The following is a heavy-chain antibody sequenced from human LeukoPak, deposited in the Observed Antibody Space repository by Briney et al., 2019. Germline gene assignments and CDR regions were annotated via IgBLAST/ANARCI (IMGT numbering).Heavy chain of an antibody. Sequence: ASVKVSCXASGYTFTDYYIHWVRQAHGQGLEWMEIINPSGGSTSYAQKFQGRVTMTRDTSTSTVYMELSSLRSEDTAVYYCARAVDYDFWSGYYKAWFDPWGQGTLVTVSS. CDR3: ARAVDYDFWSGYYKAWFDP. CDR1: GYTFTDYY. CDR2: INPSGGST. V-gene: IGHV1-46*01. D-gene: IGHD3-3*01. J-gene: IGHJ5*02.